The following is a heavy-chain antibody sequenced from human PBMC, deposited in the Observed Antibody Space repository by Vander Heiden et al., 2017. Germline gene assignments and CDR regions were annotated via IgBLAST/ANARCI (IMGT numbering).Heavy chain of an antibody. J-gene: IGHJ4*02. V-gene: IGHV4-59*13. D-gene: IGHD6-19*01. CDR1: GGSISSYY. CDR3: AIVSVAGPFDY. Sequence: QVQLQESGPGLVKPSETLSLTCTVSGGSISSYYWCWIRQPPGKGLEWIGYIYYSGSTNYYPSLKSRVTISVDTSKNQFSLKMSSVTAADTAVYCCAIVSVAGPFDYWVEGTLVTVSS. CDR2: IYYSGST.